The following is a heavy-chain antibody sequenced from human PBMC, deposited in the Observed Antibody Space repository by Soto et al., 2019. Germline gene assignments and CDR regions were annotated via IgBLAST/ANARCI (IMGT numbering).Heavy chain of an antibody. D-gene: IGHD2-15*01. V-gene: IGHV1-18*04. CDR2: INPYNANT. Sequence: ASVKAACKASGYTLTDHGISWVRQAPGQGLEWMGWINPYNANTRYGEKVQGRVTMTTDTSSTVYMELTGLTSDDTAVYDFARDWTSPSGVSSSCPRGGWSDTWGRG. CDR3: ARDWTSPSGVSSSCPRGGWSDT. CDR1: GYTLTDHG. J-gene: IGHJ5*02.